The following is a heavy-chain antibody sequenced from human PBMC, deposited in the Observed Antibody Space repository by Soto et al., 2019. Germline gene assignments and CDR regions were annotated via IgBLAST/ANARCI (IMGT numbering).Heavy chain of an antibody. Sequence: QVQLVQSGAEVKKPGASVKVSCEASGYTFTTHDSNWVRQATGQGLEWMGWRNHRSGNTGEAQEFQGRLTMTSNTSTGTASMELSGLTSEDTAVYYCARGPRYCSSPSCTSWDYWGQGTLVTVSS. J-gene: IGHJ4*02. CDR1: GYTFTTHD. D-gene: IGHD2-2*01. CDR2: RNHRSGNT. CDR3: ARGPRYCSSPSCTSWDY. V-gene: IGHV1-8*01.